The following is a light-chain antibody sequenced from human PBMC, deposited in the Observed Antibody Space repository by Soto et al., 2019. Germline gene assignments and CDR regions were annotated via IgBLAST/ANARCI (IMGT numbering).Light chain of an antibody. J-gene: IGKJ1*01. CDR3: QQYGSSPQWT. CDR2: DAS. V-gene: IGKV3-20*01. Sequence: EFVLTQSPGTLSLSPGERATLSCRAIQTVRNNYLAWDQQKPGQAPRLLIYDASSRATGIPDRFSGGGSGTDFTLTISRLEPEDFAVYYCQQYGSSPQWTFGQGTKVDIK. CDR1: QTVRNNY.